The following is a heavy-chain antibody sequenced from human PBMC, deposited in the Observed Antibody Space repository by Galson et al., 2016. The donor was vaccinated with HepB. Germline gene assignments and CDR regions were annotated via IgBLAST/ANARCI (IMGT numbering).Heavy chain of an antibody. V-gene: IGHV3-64D*09. Sequence: SLRLSCAASGFGFHNFAMFCVRQAPGKGLEYVSGISSDGRGTNYVDSVKGRFTMSRDNSKNTLFLQMTTLRAEDTAIYYCVKGTMDYYYYGMDVWGQGTTVAVSS. CDR2: ISSDGRGT. J-gene: IGHJ6*02. CDR3: VKGTMDYYYYGMDV. D-gene: IGHD3-10*01. CDR1: GFGFHNFA.